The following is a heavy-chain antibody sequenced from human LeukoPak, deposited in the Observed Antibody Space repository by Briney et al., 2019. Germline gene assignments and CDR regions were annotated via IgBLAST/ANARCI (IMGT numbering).Heavy chain of an antibody. D-gene: IGHD6-19*01. V-gene: IGHV4-59*01. Sequence: SETLSLTCTVSGGSISSYYWSWIRQPPGKGLEWIGYIYYSGSTNYNPSLKSRVTISVDTSKNQFSLRLNSVTAADTAVYYCARPPIAVAGYYFDYWGQGTLVTVSS. CDR2: IYYSGST. CDR3: ARPPIAVAGYYFDY. J-gene: IGHJ4*02. CDR1: GGSISSYY.